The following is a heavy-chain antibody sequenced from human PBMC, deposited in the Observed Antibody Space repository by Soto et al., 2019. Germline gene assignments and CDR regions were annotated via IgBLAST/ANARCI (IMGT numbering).Heavy chain of an antibody. V-gene: IGHV3-21*01. J-gene: IGHJ4*02. Sequence: EVQLVESGGGLAKPGGSLRLSCAASGFTFSSYTLNWVRQAPGKGLEWVSSITSSSTYIYYADSVKGRFTISRDNAKNSLLLQMNSLRTGDTGVYYCASELNFGVATLSGGQGTLVTVSS. CDR2: ITSSSTYI. CDR3: ASELNFGVATLS. D-gene: IGHD3-3*01. CDR1: GFTFSSYT.